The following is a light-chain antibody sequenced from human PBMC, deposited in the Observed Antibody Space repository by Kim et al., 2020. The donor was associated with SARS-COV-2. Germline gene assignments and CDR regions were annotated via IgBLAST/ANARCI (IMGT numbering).Light chain of an antibody. V-gene: IGKV3-20*01. CDR1: QSVSNNY. CDR3: QRYGDSPPWT. J-gene: IGKJ1*01. Sequence: PGERATLSSRASQSVSNNYLAWYQQKPGQAPRLLIYGASTRATGIPDRFSGSGSGTDFTLTISRLESEDFAVYYCQRYGDSPPWTFGQGTKVDIK. CDR2: GAS.